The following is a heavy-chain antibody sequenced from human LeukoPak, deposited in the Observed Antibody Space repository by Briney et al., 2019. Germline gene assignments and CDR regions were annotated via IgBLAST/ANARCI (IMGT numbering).Heavy chain of an antibody. CDR2: ISSDGSNT. CDR1: GFTFSSYC. D-gene: IGHD3/OR15-3a*01. J-gene: IGHJ4*02. V-gene: IGHV3-74*01. CDR3: ARGTGYSLFVY. Sequence: PGGSLRLSCAASGFTFSSYCMHWVRQAPGKGLVWVSRISSDGSNTYYADSVEGRFTISRDNAKNTMYLQMNSLRAEDTAVYYCARGTGYSLFVYWGQGTLVTVSS.